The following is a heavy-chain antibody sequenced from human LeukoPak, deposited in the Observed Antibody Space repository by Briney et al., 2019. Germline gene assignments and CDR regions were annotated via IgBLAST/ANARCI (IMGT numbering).Heavy chain of an antibody. CDR2: ISGSGGST. J-gene: IGHJ6*02. V-gene: IGHV3-23*01. CDR3: AKGLMVEYSSFV. CDR1: GFTFSSYA. Sequence: GGSLRLSCAASGFTFSSYAMSRVRQAPGKGLEWVSAISGSGGSTYYADSVKGRFTISRDNSKNTLYLQMNSLRAEDTAVYYCAKGLMVEYSSFVWGQGTTVTVSS. D-gene: IGHD6-6*01.